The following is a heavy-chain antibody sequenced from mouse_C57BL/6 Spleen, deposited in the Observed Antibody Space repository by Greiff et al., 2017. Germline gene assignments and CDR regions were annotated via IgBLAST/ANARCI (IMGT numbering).Heavy chain of an antibody. V-gene: IGHV1-69*01. J-gene: IGHJ1*03. CDR1: GYTFTSYW. Sequence: QLQLKQSGAELVMPGASVKLSCKASGYTFTSYWMHWVKQRPGQGLEWIGEIDPSDSYTNYNQKFKGKSTLTVDKSSSTAYMQLSSLTSEDSAVYYCARWGYFDVWGTGTTVTVSS. CDR3: ARWGYFDV. CDR2: IDPSDSYT.